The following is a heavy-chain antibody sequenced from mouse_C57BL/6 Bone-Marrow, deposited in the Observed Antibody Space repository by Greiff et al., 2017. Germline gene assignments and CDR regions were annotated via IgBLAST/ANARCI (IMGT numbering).Heavy chain of an antibody. CDR1: GYTFTSYW. CDR3: ARRGYVYAMDY. J-gene: IGHJ4*01. CDR2: IDPSDSYT. Sequence: VQLQQPGAELVMPGASVKLSCKASGYTFTSYWMHWVKQRPGQGLEWIGEIDPSDSYTNYNQKFKGKSTLTVDKSSSTAYMQLSSLTSEDSAVYYCARRGYVYAMDYWGQGTSVTVSS. V-gene: IGHV1-69*01. D-gene: IGHD2-2*01.